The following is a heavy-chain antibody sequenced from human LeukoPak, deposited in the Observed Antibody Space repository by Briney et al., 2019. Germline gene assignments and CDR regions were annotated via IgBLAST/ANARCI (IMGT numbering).Heavy chain of an antibody. V-gene: IGHV3-23*01. CDR3: ANTNTRITMVRGANPNY. CDR2: ISGSGGST. D-gene: IGHD3-10*01. CDR1: GFTFSSYA. Sequence: TGGSLRLSCAASGFTFSSYAMSWVRQAPGKGLEGAPPISGSGGSTYYADSVKGRFTISRDNSKNTLYLQMNSLRAEDTAVYYCANTNTRITMVRGANPNYWGQGTLVTVSS. J-gene: IGHJ4*02.